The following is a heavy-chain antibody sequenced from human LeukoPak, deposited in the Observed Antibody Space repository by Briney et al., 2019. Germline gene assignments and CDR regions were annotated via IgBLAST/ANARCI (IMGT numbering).Heavy chain of an antibody. J-gene: IGHJ4*02. D-gene: IGHD6-19*01. Sequence: PGRSLRLSRAASGFTFSSYWMHWVRQAPGKGLVWVSRINSDGSSTSYADSVKGRFTTSRDNAKNTLYLQMNSLRAEDTAVYYCARVNNGGSGWYLPIDYWGQGTLVTVSS. CDR2: INSDGSST. V-gene: IGHV3-74*01. CDR1: GFTFSSYW. CDR3: ARVNNGGSGWYLPIDY.